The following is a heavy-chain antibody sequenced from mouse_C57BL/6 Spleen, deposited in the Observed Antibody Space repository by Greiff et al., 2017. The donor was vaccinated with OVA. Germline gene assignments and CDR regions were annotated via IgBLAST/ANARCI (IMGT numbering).Heavy chain of an antibody. D-gene: IGHD2-3*01. CDR3: ARWLLLSFDY. CDR1: GFTFSDYG. CDR2: ISSGSSTI. Sequence: EVKLVESGGGLVKPGGSLKLSCAASGFTFSDYGMHWVRQAPEKGLEWVAYISSGSSTIYYADTVKGRFTISRDNAKNTLFLQMTSLRAEDTAMYYCARWLLLSFDYWGQGTTLTVSS. V-gene: IGHV5-17*01. J-gene: IGHJ2*01.